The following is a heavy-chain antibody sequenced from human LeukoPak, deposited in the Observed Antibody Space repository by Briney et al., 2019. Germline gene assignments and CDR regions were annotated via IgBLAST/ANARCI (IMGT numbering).Heavy chain of an antibody. J-gene: IGHJ4*02. Sequence: PGGSLRLSCAASGFTFSSYWMSWVRQAPGKGLEWVANIKQDGSEKYYVDSVKGRFTISRDNAKNSLYLQMNSLRAEDTAVYYCARDLWFGESLADYWGQGTLVTVSS. CDR2: IKQDGSEK. CDR1: GFTFSSYW. CDR3: ARDLWFGESLADY. V-gene: IGHV3-7*01. D-gene: IGHD3-10*01.